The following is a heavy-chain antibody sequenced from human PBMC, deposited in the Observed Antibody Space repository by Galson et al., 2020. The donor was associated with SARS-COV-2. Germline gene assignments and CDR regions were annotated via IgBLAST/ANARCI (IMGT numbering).Heavy chain of an antibody. CDR2: IIPIFGTA. CDR1: GGTFSSYA. CDR3: ARAPIDYDSSGYPTCTYFDY. D-gene: IGHD3-22*01. V-gene: IGHV1-69*06. J-gene: IGHJ4*02. Sequence: SVKVSCKASGGTFSSYAISWVRQAPGQGLEWMGGIIPIFGTANYAQKFQGRVTITADKSTSTAYMELSSLRSEDTAVYYCARAPIDYDSSGYPTCTYFDYWGQGTLVTVSS.